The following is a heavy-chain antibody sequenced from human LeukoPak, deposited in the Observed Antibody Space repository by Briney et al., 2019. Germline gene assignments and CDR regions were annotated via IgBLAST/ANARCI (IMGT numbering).Heavy chain of an antibody. J-gene: IGHJ4*02. D-gene: IGHD3-10*01. V-gene: IGHV1-18*01. CDR2: ISAYNGNT. CDR3: ARVSDNFLGARSYYPDY. Sequence: ASVKVSCKASGYTFTSYGISWVRQAPGQGLEWMGWISAYNGNTNYAQKLQGRVTMTTDTSTSTAYMELRSLRSDDTAVYYCARVSDNFLGARSYYPDYWGQGTLVTVSS. CDR1: GYTFTSYG.